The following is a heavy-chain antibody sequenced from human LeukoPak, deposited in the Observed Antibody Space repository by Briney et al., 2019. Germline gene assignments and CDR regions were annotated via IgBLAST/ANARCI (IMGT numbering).Heavy chain of an antibody. D-gene: IGHD3-10*01. CDR1: GFTFSTYW. J-gene: IGHJ4*02. V-gene: IGHV3-74*01. CDR2: IKSDGSST. CDR3: ARERYRGLGDY. Sequence: GGSLRLSCAASGFTFSTYWMSWVRQAPGKGLVWVSRIKSDGSSTSYADSVMGRFTISRDNAKNTLYLQMNSLGGEDTAVYYCARERYRGLGDYWGQGALVTVSS.